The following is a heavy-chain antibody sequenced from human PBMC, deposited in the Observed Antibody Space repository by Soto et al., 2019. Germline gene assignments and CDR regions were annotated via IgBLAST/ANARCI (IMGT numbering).Heavy chain of an antibody. D-gene: IGHD2-15*01. CDR3: ARHAMRPIGSEYFQH. CDR1: GCYSGMYY. CDR2: IYYSGST. J-gene: IGHJ1*01. Sequence: SATLSLTCPFSGCYSGMYYVGWLRQPPGKGLEWIGSIYYSGSTYYNPSLKSRVTISVDTSKNQFSLKLSSVTAADTAVYYCARHAMRPIGSEYFQHWGQGTLVSGSS. V-gene: IGHV4-39*01.